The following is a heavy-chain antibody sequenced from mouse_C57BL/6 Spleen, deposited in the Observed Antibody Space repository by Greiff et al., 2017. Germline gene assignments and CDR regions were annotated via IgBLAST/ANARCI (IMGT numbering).Heavy chain of an antibody. V-gene: IGHV14-2*01. J-gene: IGHJ1*03. CDR3: ARGGYFDV. CDR2: IDPEDGET. CDR1: Y. Sequence: QQSGAELVKPGASVKLSYYMHWVKQRTEQGLERIGRIDPEDGETKYGPTFQAKATITADTSSNTAYLQLSSLTSEDTAVYYCARGGYFDVWGTGTTVTVSP.